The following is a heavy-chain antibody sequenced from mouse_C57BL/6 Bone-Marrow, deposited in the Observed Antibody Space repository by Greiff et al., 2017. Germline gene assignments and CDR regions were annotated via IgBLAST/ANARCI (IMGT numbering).Heavy chain of an antibody. J-gene: IGHJ3*01. CDR3: ARGGIYYYGPEAY. D-gene: IGHD1-1*01. CDR2: IYPGSGST. Sequence: QVQLQQPGAELVKPGASVKMSCKASGYTFTSYWITWVKPRPGQGLEWIGDIYPGSGSTNYNEKFKSKATLTVDTSSSTAYMQLSSLTSEDSAVYYCARGGIYYYGPEAYWGQGTLVTVSA. CDR1: GYTFTSYW. V-gene: IGHV1-55*01.